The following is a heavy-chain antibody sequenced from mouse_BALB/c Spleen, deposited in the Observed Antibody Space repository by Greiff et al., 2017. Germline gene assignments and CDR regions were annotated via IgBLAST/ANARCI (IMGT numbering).Heavy chain of an antibody. CDR1: GFSLTSYG. CDR2: IWAGGST. Sequence: VNVVESGPGLVAPSQSLSITCTVSGFSLTSYGVHWVRQPPGKGLEWLGVIWAGGSTNYNSALMSRLSISKDNSKSQVFLKMNSLQTDDTAMYYCATYGNYYAMDYWGQGTSVTVSS. CDR3: ATYGNYYAMDY. J-gene: IGHJ4*01. D-gene: IGHD2-1*01. V-gene: IGHV2-9*02.